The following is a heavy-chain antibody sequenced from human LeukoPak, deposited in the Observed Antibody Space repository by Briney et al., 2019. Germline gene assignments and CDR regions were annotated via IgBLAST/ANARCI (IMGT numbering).Heavy chain of an antibody. V-gene: IGHV3-7*01. CDR1: GFMFRSHW. Sequence: GGSLRLSCTASGFMFRSHWMSWVRQVPGRGLEWVAHIKQDGSEKHYLDSVEGRFTLSREDAKNSLYLQMDSLRVDDTAVYYCARSGIWWEPHCGDFDYWGQGTLVTVSS. CDR2: IKQDGSEK. CDR3: ARSGIWWEPHCGDFDY. J-gene: IGHJ4*02. D-gene: IGHD1-26*01.